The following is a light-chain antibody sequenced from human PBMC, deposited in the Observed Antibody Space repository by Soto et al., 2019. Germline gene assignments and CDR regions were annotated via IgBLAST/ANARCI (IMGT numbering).Light chain of an antibody. CDR1: QSVSSSY. V-gene: IGKV3-20*01. J-gene: IGKJ4*01. CDR3: QQYGSSPSLT. Sequence: EIVLTQSPGTLSLSPGERATLSCRASQSVSSSYLAWYQQKPGQAPRLLIYGASSRATGIPDRFSGSGSGTDFTLTISSREPEDFAVYYCQQYGSSPSLTFGGGTKVEIK. CDR2: GAS.